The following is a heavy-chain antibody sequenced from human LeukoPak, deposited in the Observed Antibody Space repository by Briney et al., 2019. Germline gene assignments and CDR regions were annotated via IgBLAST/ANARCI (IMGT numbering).Heavy chain of an antibody. Sequence: GGSLRLSCAASGFTFSDYYMSWIRQAPGKGLEWISYIGISSGNTKYADSVKGLFTISADNTKNSLYLQMNSLRVEDTAVYYCARDHNYAFDNWGQGTLVSVSS. CDR1: GFTFSDYY. J-gene: IGHJ4*02. D-gene: IGHD1-1*01. CDR3: ARDHNYAFDN. CDR2: IGISSGNT. V-gene: IGHV3-11*06.